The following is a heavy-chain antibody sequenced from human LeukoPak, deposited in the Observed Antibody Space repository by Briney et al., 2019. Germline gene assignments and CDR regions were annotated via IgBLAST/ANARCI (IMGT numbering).Heavy chain of an antibody. Sequence: NPSETLSLTCTVSGGSISSGSYCWDWIRQPAGKGLEWIGRVYPGGSTNYNPSLKSRVTISTDTSKNQFSLKLSSVIAADTAVYYCARNGEVSRFDFWGQGTLVTVSS. CDR3: ARNGEVSRFDF. CDR2: VYPGGST. CDR1: GGSISSGSYC. J-gene: IGHJ4*02. D-gene: IGHD3-16*01. V-gene: IGHV4-61*02.